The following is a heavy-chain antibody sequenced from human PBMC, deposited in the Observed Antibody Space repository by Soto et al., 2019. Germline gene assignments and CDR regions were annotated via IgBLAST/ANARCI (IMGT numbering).Heavy chain of an antibody. V-gene: IGHV3-13*01. Sequence: EVQLVESGGGLVQPGGSLRLSCATSGFTFSSYDMHWVRQATGKGLEWVSAIGTAGDTYYPGSVKGRFTISRENAKNSLYVQMNSLSAGDTAVYYCARGMYYYDSSAIDYGSQGTLVTVSS. J-gene: IGHJ4*02. CDR2: IGTAGDT. CDR1: GFTFSSYD. D-gene: IGHD3-22*01. CDR3: ARGMYYYDSSAIDY.